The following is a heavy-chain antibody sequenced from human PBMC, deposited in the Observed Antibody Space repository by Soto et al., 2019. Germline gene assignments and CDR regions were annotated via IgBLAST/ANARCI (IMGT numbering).Heavy chain of an antibody. Sequence: GGSLRLSCAASGLTFSTYSMNWVRQAPGKGLEWVSFISSSSSSVYYADSVKGRFTISRDNAKNSLYLQMSSLRAEDTAVYYCARSSGGSGKLWNYYGMDVWGQGTTVTVSS. CDR2: ISSSSSSV. CDR1: GLTFSTYS. V-gene: IGHV3-48*01. CDR3: ARSSGGSGKLWNYYGMDV. J-gene: IGHJ6*02. D-gene: IGHD3-10*01.